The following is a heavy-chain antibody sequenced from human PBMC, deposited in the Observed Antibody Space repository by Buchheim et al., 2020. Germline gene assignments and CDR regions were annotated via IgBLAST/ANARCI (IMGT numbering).Heavy chain of an antibody. CDR1: GYSFTSYW. J-gene: IGHJ6*02. V-gene: IGHV5-51*01. CDR3: ARGWIYYGSGSSRRGMDV. Sequence: EVQLVQSGAEVKKPGESLQISCKGSGYSFTSYWIGWVRQMPGQGLEWMGLIYPADSDTRYSPSFQGQVTISVDKSISTAYLQWNSLKASDTAMYYCARGWIYYGSGSSRRGMDVWGQGTT. D-gene: IGHD3-10*01. CDR2: IYPADSDT.